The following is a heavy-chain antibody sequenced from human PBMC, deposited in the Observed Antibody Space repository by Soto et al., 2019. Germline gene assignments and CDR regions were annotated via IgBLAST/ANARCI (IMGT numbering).Heavy chain of an antibody. CDR2: ISAYNGNT. CDR1: GYTFTSYG. J-gene: IGHJ4*02. D-gene: IGHD6-19*01. CDR3: ARDSPLIAVAGTTLDY. Sequence: ASVKVSCKASGYTFTSYGISWVRQAPGQGLEWMGWISAYNGNTNYAQKLQGRVTMTTDTSTSTAYMELRSLRSDDTAVYYCARDSPLIAVAGTTLDYWGQGTLVTVSS. V-gene: IGHV1-18*01.